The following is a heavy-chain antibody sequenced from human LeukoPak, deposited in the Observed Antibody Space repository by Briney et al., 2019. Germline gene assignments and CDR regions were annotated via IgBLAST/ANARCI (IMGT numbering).Heavy chain of an antibody. V-gene: IGHV3-53*05. J-gene: IGHJ5*02. CDR1: GFTVSSND. D-gene: IGHD3-3*01. CDR3: GKEQSGSYVHAFDP. CDR2: IYSGGST. Sequence: GGSLRLSCAASGFTVSSNDMSWVRQAPGKGLECISVIYSGGSTYYADSVKGRFTISRDNSKNTLYLQMNSLRTDDTAVYYCGKEQSGSYVHAFDPWGRGTVVTVSS.